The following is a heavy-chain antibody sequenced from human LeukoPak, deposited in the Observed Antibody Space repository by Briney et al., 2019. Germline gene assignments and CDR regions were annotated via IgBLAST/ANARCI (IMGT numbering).Heavy chain of an antibody. J-gene: IGHJ6*02. CDR2: INHSGSA. CDR3: ATSNSGSYRYGMDV. Sequence: SETLSLTCAVYGGSFSGYVWSWIRQPPGKGPEWIGDINHSGSANYNPSLKSRVTISVATSKNQFSLKVTSVSAADTAVYYCATSNSGSYRYGMDVWGQGITVIVSS. CDR1: GGSFSGYV. D-gene: IGHD1-26*01. V-gene: IGHV4-34*01.